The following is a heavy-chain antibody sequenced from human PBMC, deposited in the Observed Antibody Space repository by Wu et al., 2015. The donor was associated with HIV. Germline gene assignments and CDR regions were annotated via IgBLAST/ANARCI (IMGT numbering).Heavy chain of an antibody. D-gene: IGHD6-19*01. CDR1: GGTFGTFP. J-gene: IGHJ4*02. CDR3: ATDGDYISGSVY. CDR2: IIFMFGAA. V-gene: IGHV1-69*05. Sequence: QVQVVQSGAEVRKPGSSVKVSCKTSGGTFGTFPINWVRQAPGQGLEWMGVIIFMFGAAHYAQKYEGRVTITTDKSTSTSYMELSSLRSEDTAVYYCATDGDYISGSVYWGQGTLVTVSS.